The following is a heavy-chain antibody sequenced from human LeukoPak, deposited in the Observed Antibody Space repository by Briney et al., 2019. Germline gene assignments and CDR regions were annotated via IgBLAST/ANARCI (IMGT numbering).Heavy chain of an antibody. J-gene: IGHJ3*02. D-gene: IGHD3-16*01. CDR1: GGSISSYY. V-gene: IGHV4-59*01. CDR2: IYYSGST. CDR3: ASAYYELDAFDI. Sequence: SETLSLTCTVSGGSISSYYWSWIRQPPGKGLEWIGYIYYSGSTNHNPSLKSRVTISVDTSKNQFSLKLSSVTAEDTAVYYCASAYYELDAFDIWGQGTMVTVSP.